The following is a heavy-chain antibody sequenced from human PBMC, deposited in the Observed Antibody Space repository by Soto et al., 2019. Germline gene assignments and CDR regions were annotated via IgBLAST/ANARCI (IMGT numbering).Heavy chain of an antibody. CDR2: IFSNDEK. CDR3: ARTIIRQPSYSSGWHGEFDP. CDR1: GFSLSNARMG. D-gene: IGHD6-19*01. Sequence: QVTLKESGPVLVIRTKTLTLTCTVSGFSLSNARMGVSWIRQPPGKALEWLAHIFSNDEKSYSTSLKSRLTISKDTSKSQVVLTMTNMDPVDTATYYCARTIIRQPSYSSGWHGEFDPWGQGTLVTVSS. J-gene: IGHJ5*02. V-gene: IGHV2-26*01.